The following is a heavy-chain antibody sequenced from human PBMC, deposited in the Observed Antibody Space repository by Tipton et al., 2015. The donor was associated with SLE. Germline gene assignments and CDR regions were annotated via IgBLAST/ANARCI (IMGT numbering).Heavy chain of an antibody. Sequence: GSLRLSCAASGFTFSAYTMNWVRQPPGKGLEWVSYIGTGGGTIYYADSVKGRFTISRDNARNSLYLQMNSLRAEDMAVYYCATRSDGVPYHWGQGALVTVSS. CDR1: GFTFSAYT. V-gene: IGHV3-48*01. J-gene: IGHJ5*02. CDR3: ATRSDGVPYH. D-gene: IGHD3-16*01. CDR2: IGTGGGTI.